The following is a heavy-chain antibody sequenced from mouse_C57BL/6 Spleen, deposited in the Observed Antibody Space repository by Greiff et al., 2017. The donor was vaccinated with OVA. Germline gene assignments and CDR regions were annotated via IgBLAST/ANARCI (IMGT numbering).Heavy chain of an antibody. CDR3: ARPYYDGAWFAY. V-gene: IGHV1-61*01. CDR2: IYPSDSET. D-gene: IGHD2-4*01. Sequence: QVQLQQPGAELVRPGSSVKLSCKASGYTFTSYWMDWVKQRPGQGLEWIGNIYPSDSETHYNQKFKDKATLTVDKSSSTAYMQLSSLTSEDSAVYYCARPYYDGAWFAYWGQGTLVTVSA. CDR1: GYTFTSYW. J-gene: IGHJ3*01.